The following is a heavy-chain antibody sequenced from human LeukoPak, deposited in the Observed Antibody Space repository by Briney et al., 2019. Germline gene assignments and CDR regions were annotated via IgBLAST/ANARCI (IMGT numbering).Heavy chain of an antibody. J-gene: IGHJ4*02. CDR3: AKDDRASGYFDWLLKPFDY. Sequence: PGGSLRLSCAASGFTFSSYAMSWVRQAPGKGLEWVSAISGSGGSTYYADSVKGRFTISRDNPKNTLYLQMNSLRAEDTAVYYCAKDDRASGYFDWLLKPFDYWGQGTLVTVSS. D-gene: IGHD3-9*01. CDR1: GFTFSSYA. V-gene: IGHV3-23*01. CDR2: ISGSGGST.